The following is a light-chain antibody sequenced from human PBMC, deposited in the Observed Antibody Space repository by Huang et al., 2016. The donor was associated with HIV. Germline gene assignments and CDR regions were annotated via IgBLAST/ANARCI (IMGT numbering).Light chain of an antibody. V-gene: IGKV1-33*01. CDR1: HDISNY. Sequence: DIQMTQSPSSLSASVGDRVTITCQASHDISNYLNWYQQKPGQAPKLLIYDASNLVTGVPSRFSGSGSGTDFTCTISSLQAEDTATYYCQQYDNLALTFGGGTKVEIK. CDR3: QQYDNLALT. J-gene: IGKJ4*01. CDR2: DAS.